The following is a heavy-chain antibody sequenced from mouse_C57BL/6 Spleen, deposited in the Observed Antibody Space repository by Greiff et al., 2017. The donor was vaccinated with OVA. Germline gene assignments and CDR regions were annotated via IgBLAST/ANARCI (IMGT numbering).Heavy chain of an antibody. Sequence: QVQLQQSGAELVRPGASVTLSCKASGFTFTDYEMHWVKQTPVHGLEWIGAIDPETGGTAYNQKFKGKAILTADKSSSTAYMELRSLTSEDSAVYYCTRRYGSNWFAYWGQGTLVTVSA. CDR2: IDPETGGT. CDR1: GFTFTDYE. V-gene: IGHV1-15*01. J-gene: IGHJ3*01. D-gene: IGHD1-1*01. CDR3: TRRYGSNWFAY.